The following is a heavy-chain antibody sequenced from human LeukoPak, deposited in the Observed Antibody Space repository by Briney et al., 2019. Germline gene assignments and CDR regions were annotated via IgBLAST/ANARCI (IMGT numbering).Heavy chain of an antibody. CDR3: ARDEKYAFDI. CDR1: GLTLSSYS. Sequence: GGSLTLSCAASGLTLSSYSMKWVRQAPGKGGEWVSYISSGGSFRYYADSVKGRFTISRDNVKNSLYLQMNSLRDEDTAVYYCARDEKYAFDIWGQGTMVTVSS. CDR2: ISSGGSFR. V-gene: IGHV3-48*02. J-gene: IGHJ3*02.